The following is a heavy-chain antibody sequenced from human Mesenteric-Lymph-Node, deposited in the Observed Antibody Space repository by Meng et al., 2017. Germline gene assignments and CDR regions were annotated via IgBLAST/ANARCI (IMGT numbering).Heavy chain of an antibody. Sequence: QVQLVQSGAEVKKPGASGKVSCKASGYTFANYDIHWVRQAPGQRLEWMGWINVGNGNTKYSQRLQGRFTITRDTSASTAYMQLSSLRSEDTAVYYCASSRYYDLGSYWGVGPWGQGTLVTVSS. D-gene: IGHD3-16*01. J-gene: IGHJ5*02. CDR1: GYTFANYD. CDR2: INVGNGNT. V-gene: IGHV1-3*01. CDR3: ASSRYYDLGSYWGVGP.